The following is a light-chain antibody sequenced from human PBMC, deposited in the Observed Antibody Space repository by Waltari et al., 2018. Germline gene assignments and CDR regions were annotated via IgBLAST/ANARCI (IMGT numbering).Light chain of an antibody. CDR1: SSDVGGFNS. V-gene: IGLV2-14*03. CDR3: SSYTSSSTLV. Sequence: QSALTQPASVTGSLGQWITISSTGTSSDVGGFNSASWYQQHPGKAPKLMIFDASKRPSGVSNRFSGSKSGNTASLTSSGLQAEYDADYYCSSYTSSSTLVFGGGTKLTVL. J-gene: IGLJ2*01. CDR2: DAS.